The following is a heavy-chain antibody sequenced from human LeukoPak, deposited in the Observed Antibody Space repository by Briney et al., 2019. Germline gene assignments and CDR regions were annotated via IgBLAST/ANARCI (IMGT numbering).Heavy chain of an antibody. CDR2: ISSSGSTI. Sequence: PGGSLRLSCAASGFTFSSYEMNWVRQAPGKGLEWVSYISSSGSTIYYADSVKGRFTISRDNAKNSLYLQMNSLRAEDTAVYYCARIKGYSRFDIWGQGTMVTVSS. D-gene: IGHD6-13*01. V-gene: IGHV3-48*03. J-gene: IGHJ3*02. CDR1: GFTFSSYE. CDR3: ARIKGYSRFDI.